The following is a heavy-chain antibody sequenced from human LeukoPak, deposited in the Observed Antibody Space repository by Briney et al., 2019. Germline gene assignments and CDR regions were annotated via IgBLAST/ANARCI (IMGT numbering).Heavy chain of an antibody. CDR1: GGSFSGYY. V-gene: IGHV4-34*01. Sequence: SETLSLTCAVYGGSFSGYYWSWIRQPPGKGLEWIGEINHSGSTNYNPSLKSRVTISVDTSKNQFSLKLSSVTAADTAVYYCARGRKRGYCSSTSCHTPYFDYWGRGTLVTVSS. CDR3: ARGRKRGYCSSTSCHTPYFDY. J-gene: IGHJ4*02. CDR2: INHSGST. D-gene: IGHD2-2*01.